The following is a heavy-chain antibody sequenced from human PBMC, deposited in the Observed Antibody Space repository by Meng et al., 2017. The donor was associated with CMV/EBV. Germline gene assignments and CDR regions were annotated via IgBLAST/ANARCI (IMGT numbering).Heavy chain of an antibody. D-gene: IGHD3-3*01. J-gene: IGHJ5*02. Sequence: ASVKVSCKASGYTFTSYDINWVRQATGQGLEWMGWMNPNSGNTGYAQKFQGRVTMTRNTSISTAYMELSSLRSEDTAVYYCARNGLPTPFWSGLGAPNWFDPWGQGTLVTV. V-gene: IGHV1-8*01. CDR1: GYTFTSYD. CDR3: ARNGLPTPFWSGLGAPNWFDP. CDR2: MNPNSGNT.